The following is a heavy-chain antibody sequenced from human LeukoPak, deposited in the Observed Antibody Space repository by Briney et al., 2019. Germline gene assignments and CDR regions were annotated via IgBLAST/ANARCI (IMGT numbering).Heavy chain of an antibody. D-gene: IGHD3-10*01. CDR2: IYHSGST. CDR1: GDSISSSNCY. V-gene: IGHV4-39*07. Sequence: PSETLSLTCTVSGDSISSSNCYWGWIRQPPGKGLEWIGSIYHSGSTYYNPSLKSRVTISVDTSKNQFSLKLSSVTAADTAVYYCARETRKLLKKNWFDPWGQGTLVTVSS. CDR3: ARETRKLLKKNWFDP. J-gene: IGHJ5*02.